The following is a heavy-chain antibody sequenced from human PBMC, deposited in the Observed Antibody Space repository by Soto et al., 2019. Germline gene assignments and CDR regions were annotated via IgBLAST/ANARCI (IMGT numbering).Heavy chain of an antibody. CDR3: ARDHHYGDYVGMAFDI. V-gene: IGHV4-59*01. Sequence: QVQLQESGPGLVKPSETLSLTCTVSGGSISSYYWSWIRQPPGKGLEWIGYIYYSGSTNYNPSRKSRVTISVDTSKNQFSLKLSSVTAADTAVYYCARDHHYGDYVGMAFDIWGQGTMVTVSS. D-gene: IGHD4-17*01. J-gene: IGHJ3*02. CDR1: GGSISSYY. CDR2: IYYSGST.